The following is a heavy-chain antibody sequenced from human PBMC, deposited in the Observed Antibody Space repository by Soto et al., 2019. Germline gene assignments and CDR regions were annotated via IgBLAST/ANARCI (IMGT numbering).Heavy chain of an antibody. CDR3: ARIAVAGMETANFDY. CDR1: GGSISSSSYY. CDR2: IYYSGST. V-gene: IGHV4-39*01. J-gene: IGHJ4*02. D-gene: IGHD6-19*01. Sequence: SETLSLTCTVSGGSISSSSYYWGWIRQPPGKGLEWIGSIYYSGSTYYNPSLKSRVTISVDTSKNQFSLKLSSVTAADTAVYYCARIAVAGMETANFDYWGQGTLVTVSS.